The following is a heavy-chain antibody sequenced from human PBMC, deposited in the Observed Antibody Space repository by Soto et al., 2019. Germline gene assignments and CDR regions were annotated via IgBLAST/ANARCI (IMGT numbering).Heavy chain of an antibody. D-gene: IGHD6-19*01. CDR2: VSDGGYNK. CDR1: GFTFSHYA. V-gene: IGHV3-30*04. Sequence: AGGSLRLSCAASGFTFSHYAMHWVRQPPGKGLEWVAVVSDGGYNKFYFDSVKGRFTVFRDDSKQTLDLQMNDLRPEDTAINFCARESVAGFDWGQGTRVTVSS. CDR3: ARESVAGFD. J-gene: IGHJ4*02.